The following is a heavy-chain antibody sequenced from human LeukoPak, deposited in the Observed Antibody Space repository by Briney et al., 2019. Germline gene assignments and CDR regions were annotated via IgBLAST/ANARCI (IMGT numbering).Heavy chain of an antibody. Sequence: SGGSLRLSCAASGFTFSSYAMSWVRQAPGKGLEWVSAISGSGGSTYSADSVKGRFTNSRDNSKNTLYLQMNSLRAEDTAVYYCAKDGAKTPSPLVVPAEPFDYWGQGTLVTVSS. CDR1: GFTFSSYA. V-gene: IGHV3-23*01. D-gene: IGHD2-2*01. J-gene: IGHJ4*02. CDR2: ISGSGGST. CDR3: AKDGAKTPSPLVVPAEPFDY.